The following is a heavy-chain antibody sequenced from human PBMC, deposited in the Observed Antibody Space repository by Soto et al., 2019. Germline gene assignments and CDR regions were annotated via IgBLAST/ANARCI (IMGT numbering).Heavy chain of an antibody. D-gene: IGHD3-10*01. CDR3: TRDYYNAEFTTNWYLDL. Sequence: QVQRVESGGGVVQPGRSLRLSCAASGFTFSSYAMHWVRQAPGKGLEWVAVISYDGSNKYYADSVKGRFTISRDNSKNTQYLQTNSLRAEYTAVYCCTRDYYNAEFTTNWYLDLWGRGTLVTVSP. J-gene: IGHJ2*01. CDR2: ISYDGSNK. V-gene: IGHV3-30-3*01. CDR1: GFTFSSYA.